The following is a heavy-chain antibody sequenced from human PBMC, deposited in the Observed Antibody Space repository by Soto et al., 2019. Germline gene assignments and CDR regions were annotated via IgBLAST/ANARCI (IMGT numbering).Heavy chain of an antibody. CDR2: IYYSGST. CDR1: GGSISSGGYY. V-gene: IGHV4-31*03. D-gene: IGHD3-22*01. CDR3: ARDTITMIRDAVIGAFDI. J-gene: IGHJ3*02. Sequence: SETLSLTCTVSGGSISSGGYYWSWIRQHPGKGLEWIGHIYYSGSTYYNPSLKSRVTISVDTSKNQFSLKLSSVTAADTAVYYCARDTITMIRDAVIGAFDIWGQGTMVTVSS.